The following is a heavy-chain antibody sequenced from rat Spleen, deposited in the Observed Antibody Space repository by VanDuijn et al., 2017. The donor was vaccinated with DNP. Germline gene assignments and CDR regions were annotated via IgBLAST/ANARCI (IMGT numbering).Heavy chain of an antibody. V-gene: IGHV5-46*01. Sequence: EVQLVESGGGLVQPGRSMKLSCTASGFTFSSFPMAWVRQAPTKGLEWVAAIFTSGGITYYRDSVKGRFTVSRDDAKTTLYLQVNSVTTEDTATYYCARGDILRSFDYWGQGVMVTVSS. D-gene: IGHD1-6*01. CDR2: IFTSGGIT. CDR3: ARGDILRSFDY. J-gene: IGHJ2*01. CDR1: GFTFSSFP.